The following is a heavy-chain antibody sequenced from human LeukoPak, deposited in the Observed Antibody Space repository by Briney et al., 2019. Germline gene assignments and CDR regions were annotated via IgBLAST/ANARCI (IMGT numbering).Heavy chain of an antibody. Sequence: PSQTLSLTCNVSGGPINSGGYYWSWIRQPPGKGLEWIGYIYHSGSTYYNPSLKSRVTISVDRSKNQFSLKLSSVTAADTAVYYCARYLGSAGNYYFDYWGQGTLVTVSS. D-gene: IGHD1-7*01. CDR1: GGPINSGGYY. CDR3: ARYLGSAGNYYFDY. CDR2: IYHSGST. V-gene: IGHV4-30-2*01. J-gene: IGHJ4*02.